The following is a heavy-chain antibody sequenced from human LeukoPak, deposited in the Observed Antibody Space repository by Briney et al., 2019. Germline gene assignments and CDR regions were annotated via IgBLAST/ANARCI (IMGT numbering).Heavy chain of an antibody. J-gene: IGHJ6*02. CDR3: GRAQQGAAGGRYYYHGVDV. Sequence: PSETLSLTCTVSGGSISSAGYYWSWIRQHPGKGLEWIGYIYYSGSTYYNPSLKSRVIISVDTSKNQFSLELSSVTAADTAVYYCGRAQQGAAGGRYYYHGVDVWGQGTTVTVSS. CDR1: GGSISSAGYY. D-gene: IGHD6-13*01. CDR2: IYYSGST. V-gene: IGHV4-31*03.